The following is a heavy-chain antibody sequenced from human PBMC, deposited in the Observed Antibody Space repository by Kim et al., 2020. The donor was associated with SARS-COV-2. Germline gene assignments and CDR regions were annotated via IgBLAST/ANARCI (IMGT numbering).Heavy chain of an antibody. CDR2: IYYSGST. V-gene: IGHV4-59*13. D-gene: IGHD3-22*01. CDR1: GGSISSYY. CDR3: ARESGYYDSTGGWFDP. J-gene: IGHJ5*02. Sequence: SETLSLTCTVSGGSISSYYWSWIRQPPGKGLEWIGYIYYSGSTNYNPSLKSRVTISVDTSKNQFSLKLSSVTAADTAVYYCARESGYYDSTGGWFDPWGQGTLVTVSS.